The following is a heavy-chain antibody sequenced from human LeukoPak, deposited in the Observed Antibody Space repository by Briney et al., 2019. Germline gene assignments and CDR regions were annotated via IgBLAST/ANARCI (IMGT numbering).Heavy chain of an antibody. V-gene: IGHV1-69*05. CDR1: GGTFSSYA. CDR2: IIPIFGTA. J-gene: IGHJ4*02. D-gene: IGHD4-17*01. CDR3: ARDVGPTTVTTVAFGY. Sequence: GASVKVSCKASGGTFSSYAISWVRQAPGQGLEWMGRIIPIFGTANYAQKFQGRVTITTDESTSTAYMELSSLRSEDTAVYYCARDVGPTTVTTVAFGYWGQGTQVTVSS.